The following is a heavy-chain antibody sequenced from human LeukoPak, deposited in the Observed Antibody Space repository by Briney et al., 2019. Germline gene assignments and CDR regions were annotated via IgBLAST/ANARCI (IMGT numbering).Heavy chain of an antibody. J-gene: IGHJ4*02. CDR2: INPNSGGT. V-gene: IGHV1-2*02. D-gene: IGHD1-26*01. CDR3: ARGLVGATPFDY. Sequence: ASVKVSCKASGYTFTGYYMHWVRRAPGQGLEWMGWINPNSGGTNYAQKFQGRVTMTRDTSISTAYMELSRLRSDDTAVYYCARGLVGATPFDYWGQGTLVTVSS. CDR1: GYTFTGYY.